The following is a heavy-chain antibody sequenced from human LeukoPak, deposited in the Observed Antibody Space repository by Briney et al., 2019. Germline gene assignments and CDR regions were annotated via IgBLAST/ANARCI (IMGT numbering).Heavy chain of an antibody. CDR1: GYTFSSYG. Sequence: ASVKVSCKASGYTFSSYGVSWVRQAPGQGLEWLGWISPYTGNTNFAQKVQGRVTLTTDTSTSTAYMELRSLRSDDTAVYYCARCAGSGTYPNWFDPWGQGTLVTVSS. CDR2: ISPYTGNT. V-gene: IGHV1-18*01. J-gene: IGHJ5*02. D-gene: IGHD3-10*01. CDR3: ARCAGSGTYPNWFDP.